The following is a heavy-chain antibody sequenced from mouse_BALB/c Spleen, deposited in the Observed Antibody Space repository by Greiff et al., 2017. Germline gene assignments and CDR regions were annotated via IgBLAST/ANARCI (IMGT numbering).Heavy chain of an antibody. D-gene: IGHD2-4*01. J-gene: IGHJ2*01. CDR3: ARGTYDYAFYLDY. Sequence: EVQLQQSGAELVKPGASVKLSCTASGFNIKDTYMHWVKQRPEQGLEWIGRIDPANGNTKYDPKFQGKATITADTSSNTAYLQLSSLTSEDTAVYYCARGTYDYAFYLDYWGQGTTLTVSS. CDR2: IDPANGNT. CDR1: GFNIKDTY. V-gene: IGHV14-3*02.